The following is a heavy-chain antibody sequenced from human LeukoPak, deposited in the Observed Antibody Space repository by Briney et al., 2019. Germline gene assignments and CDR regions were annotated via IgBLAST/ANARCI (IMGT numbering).Heavy chain of an antibody. V-gene: IGHV4-59*01. CDR1: GGSISSYY. Sequence: SETLSLTCTVSGGSISSYYWSWIRQPPGKGLEWIGYIYYSGSTNYNPSLKSRVTISVDTSKNQFSLKLSSVTAADTAVYYCARETSEDDSSGYYYYFDYWGQGTLVTVSS. CDR3: ARETSEDDSSGYYYYFDY. D-gene: IGHD3-22*01. CDR2: IYYSGST. J-gene: IGHJ4*02.